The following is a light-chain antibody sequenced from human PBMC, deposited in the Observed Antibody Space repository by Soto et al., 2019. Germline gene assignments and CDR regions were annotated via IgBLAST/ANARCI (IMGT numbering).Light chain of an antibody. CDR3: TSYAGSNIPVV. J-gene: IGLJ2*01. CDR2: EVT. Sequence: SVLTQPPSASGSPGQSVSISCTGTSSDVGGYNFVSWYQQHPGKAPKLMIYEVTKRPTGVPDRFSGSKSGNTASLTVSGLQAEDEADYYNTSYAGSNIPVVFGGGTKLTVL. V-gene: IGLV2-8*01. CDR1: SSDVGGYNF.